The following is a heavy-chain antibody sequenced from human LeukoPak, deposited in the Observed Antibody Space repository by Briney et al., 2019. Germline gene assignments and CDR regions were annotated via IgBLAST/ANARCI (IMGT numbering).Heavy chain of an antibody. CDR2: IWYDGSNK. V-gene: IGHV3-30*02. CDR1: GFTFSSYG. CDR3: AKDGDAFDI. Sequence: PGGSLRLSCAASGFTFSSYGMHWVRQAPGKGLEWVAVIWYDGSNKYYADSVKGRFTISRDNSKNTLYLQMNSLRAEDTAVYYCAKDGDAFDIWGQGTMVTVSS. J-gene: IGHJ3*02.